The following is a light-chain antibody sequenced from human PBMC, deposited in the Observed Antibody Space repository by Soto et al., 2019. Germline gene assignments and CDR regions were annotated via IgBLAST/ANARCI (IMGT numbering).Light chain of an antibody. J-gene: IGLJ1*01. CDR1: SVDVGAYDF. Sequence: QSALTQPHSVSGSPGQSVTISCTGTSVDVGAYDFVSWYQQHPGKAPKLLIYVVSGRPSGVPDRFSGSKSGNAASLTISGLQAEDEADHYCSSFTTSHTYIFGTGTKLTVL. CDR2: VVS. CDR3: SSFTTSHTYI. V-gene: IGLV2-11*01.